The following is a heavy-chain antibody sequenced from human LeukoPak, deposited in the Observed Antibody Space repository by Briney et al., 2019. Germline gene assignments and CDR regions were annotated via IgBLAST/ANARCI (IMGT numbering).Heavy chain of an antibody. CDR1: GGSINYDY. CDR2: IHYSGAT. CDR3: ATLRGASTAVFDS. D-gene: IGHD2-21*02. J-gene: IGHJ4*02. Sequence: PSETLSLTCTVSGGSINYDYWSWIRQSPGKRLEWIGYIHYSGATNYSPSLNSRVTISVDTSKNQFSLKLSSLTAADTALYYCATLRGASTAVFDSWGQGTLVTVSS. V-gene: IGHV4-59*08.